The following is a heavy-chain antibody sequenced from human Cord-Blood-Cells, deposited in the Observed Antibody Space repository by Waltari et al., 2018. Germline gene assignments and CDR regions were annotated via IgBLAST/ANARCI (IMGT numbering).Heavy chain of an antibody. CDR2: IYYSGST. CDR3: ARLGGDSGSYYFDY. J-gene: IGHJ4*02. D-gene: IGHD1-26*01. V-gene: IGHV4-39*07. CDR1: GCSISSSSYY. Sequence: QLQLQESGPGLVKPSETLSLTCTVSGCSISSSSYYWGWIRQPPGKGLEWIGSIYYSGSTYYNPSLKSRVDISVDTSKNQFSLKLSSVTAADTAVYYCARLGGDSGSYYFDYWGQGTLVTVSS.